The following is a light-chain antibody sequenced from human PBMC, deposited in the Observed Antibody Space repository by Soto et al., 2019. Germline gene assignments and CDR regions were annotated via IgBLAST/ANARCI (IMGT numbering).Light chain of an antibody. CDR3: QQLNSFT. J-gene: IGKJ4*01. Sequence: DIRLTQSPSFLSASIGDRVTITCRASQGISTYLAWYQQKPGKAPKLLIYAASTLQSGVPSRFSGSGSGTEFTLTISSLQPEDFATYYCQQLNSFTFGGGTKVEIK. CDR1: QGISTY. V-gene: IGKV1-9*01. CDR2: AAS.